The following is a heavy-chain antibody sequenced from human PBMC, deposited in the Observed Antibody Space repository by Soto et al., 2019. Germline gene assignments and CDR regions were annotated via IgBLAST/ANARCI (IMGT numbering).Heavy chain of an antibody. CDR3: VRDSRGYCSSTSCINWFDP. J-gene: IGHJ5*02. V-gene: IGHV3-7*01. Sequence: GGSLRLSCAASGFTFSSYWMSWVRQAPGKGLERVANINQDGSEKYYVDSVKGRFTISRDNAKNSLYPQMNSLRAEDTAVYYCVRDSRGYCSSTSCINWFDPWGQGTLVTVSS. D-gene: IGHD2-2*01. CDR1: GFTFSSYW. CDR2: INQDGSEK.